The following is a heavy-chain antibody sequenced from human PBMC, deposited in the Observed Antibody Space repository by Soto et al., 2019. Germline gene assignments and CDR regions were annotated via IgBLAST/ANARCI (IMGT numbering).Heavy chain of an antibody. V-gene: IGHV3-30-3*01. Sequence: HPGGSLRLSCAASGFTFSSYAMHWVRQAPGKGLEWVAVISYDGSNKYYADSVKGRFTISRDNSKNTLYLQMNSLRAEDTAVYYCARVHSTAILPFDYWGQGTLVTVSS. CDR2: ISYDGSNK. D-gene: IGHD5-18*01. J-gene: IGHJ4*02. CDR3: ARVHSTAILPFDY. CDR1: GFTFSSYA.